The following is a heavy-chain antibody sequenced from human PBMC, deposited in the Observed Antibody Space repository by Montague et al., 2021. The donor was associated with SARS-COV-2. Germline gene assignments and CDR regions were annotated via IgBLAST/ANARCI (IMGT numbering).Heavy chain of an antibody. D-gene: IGHD3-16*02. V-gene: IGHV4-34*01. Sequence: SETLSLTCAVDLGSFTDVYWTRIGQPPAKGLVSIGESKDRGSSNYNTSLKNRVTISVDKSKNQISLKLTSVTAADTATYYCARGQVTVFAILIAFPAAGAIDVWGQGTTVTV. CDR3: ARGQVTVFAILIAFPAAGAIDV. CDR2: SKDRGSS. CDR1: LGSFTDVY. J-gene: IGHJ3*01.